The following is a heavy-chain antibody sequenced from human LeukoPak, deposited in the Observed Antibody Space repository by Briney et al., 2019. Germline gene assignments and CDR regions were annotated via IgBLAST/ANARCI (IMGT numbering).Heavy chain of an antibody. CDR1: GYTFTSYD. J-gene: IGHJ4*02. D-gene: IGHD7-27*01. V-gene: IGHV1-8*01. CDR2: MSPNSGDT. CDR3: ARGPPNWGYDY. Sequence: ASVKVSRKASGYTFTSYDFNWVRQASGQRPEWMGWMSPNSGDTGYAQKFQDRVTMTRNTSISTAYMELSSLRSDDTAVYYCARGPPNWGYDYWGPGTLVTVSS.